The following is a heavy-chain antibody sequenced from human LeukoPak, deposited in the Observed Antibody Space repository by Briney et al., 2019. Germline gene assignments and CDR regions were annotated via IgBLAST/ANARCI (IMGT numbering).Heavy chain of an antibody. CDR2: ISYDGNNK. Sequence: GGSLRLSCAASGFTFSNYVMSWVRQAPGKGLEWVAIISYDGNNKYYADSVKGRFSISRDNSKNTLYLQMNSLRAEDTAVYYCARDKGYTYGHAFDYWGQGTLVTVSS. D-gene: IGHD5-18*01. J-gene: IGHJ4*02. CDR3: ARDKGYTYGHAFDY. V-gene: IGHV3-30-3*01. CDR1: GFTFSNYV.